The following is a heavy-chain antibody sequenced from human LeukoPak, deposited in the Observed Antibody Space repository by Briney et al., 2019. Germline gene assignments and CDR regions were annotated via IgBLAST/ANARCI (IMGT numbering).Heavy chain of an antibody. CDR2: IYGSGST. CDR3: ARGYYESRGHRLFHL. V-gene: IGHV4-59*12. J-gene: IGHJ5*02. D-gene: IGHD3-22*01. Sequence: SETLSLMCTVSAGSISSYYWSWIRQPPGKGLEWVGYIYGSGSTNYNPSLERRGTISVDTSQNHVSLRLSSVTAADQARYYCARGYYESRGHRLFHLWGQETLV. CDR1: AGSISSYY.